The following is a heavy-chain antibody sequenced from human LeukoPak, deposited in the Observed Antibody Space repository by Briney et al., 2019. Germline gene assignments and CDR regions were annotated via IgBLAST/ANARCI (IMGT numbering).Heavy chain of an antibody. CDR2: ISTNGGST. V-gene: IGHV3-23*01. Sequence: QSGGSLRLPCAASGFTFSSYAMSWVRQAPGKGLEWVSGISTNGGSTSYADSVKGRFTISRDNPRNTLYMEMNSLRAEDTAVYYCSVMHRYYDGSGYWVQWGQGTLVTVSS. CDR1: GFTFSSYA. CDR3: SVMHRYYDGSGYWVQ. J-gene: IGHJ4*02. D-gene: IGHD3-22*01.